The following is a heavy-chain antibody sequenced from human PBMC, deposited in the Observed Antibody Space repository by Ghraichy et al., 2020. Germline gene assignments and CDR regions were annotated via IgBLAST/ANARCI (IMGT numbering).Heavy chain of an antibody. D-gene: IGHD2-2*01. CDR1: GGSFSGYY. J-gene: IGHJ6*02. CDR3: ARGTAVPAAMLSYYYGMDV. Sequence: SETLSLTCAVYGGSFSGYYWSWIRQPPGKGLEWIGEINHSGSTNYNPSLKSRVTISVDTSKNQFSLKLSSVTAADTAVYYCARGTAVPAAMLSYYYGMDVWGQGTTVTVSS. V-gene: IGHV4-34*01. CDR2: INHSGST.